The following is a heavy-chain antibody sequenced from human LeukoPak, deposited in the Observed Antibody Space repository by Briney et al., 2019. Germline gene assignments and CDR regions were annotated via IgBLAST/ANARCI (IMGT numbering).Heavy chain of an antibody. CDR2: IIPIFGTP. J-gene: IGHJ1*01. Sequence: SVKVSCKASGGTFRNSAINWVRQAPGQGLEWMGGIIPIFGTPLYAQKFQGRVTITADESTSTSYMELNSLRSEDSAAFYCASLAPAATSQAYWGQGTLVTVSS. V-gene: IGHV1-69*13. D-gene: IGHD2-2*01. CDR1: GGTFRNSA. CDR3: ASLAPAATSQAY.